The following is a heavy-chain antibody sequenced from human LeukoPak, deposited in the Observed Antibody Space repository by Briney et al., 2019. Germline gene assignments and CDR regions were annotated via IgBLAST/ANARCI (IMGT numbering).Heavy chain of an antibody. CDR3: ARVPTLRYFDY. Sequence: GRSLRLSCAASGFTFSSYAMHWVRQAPGKGLEWVAVISYDGSNKYYADSVKGRFTISRDNSKNTLYLQMNSLRAEDTAVYYCARVPTLRYFDYWGQGTLVTVSS. D-gene: IGHD2/OR15-2a*01. CDR2: ISYDGSNK. J-gene: IGHJ4*02. CDR1: GFTFSSYA. V-gene: IGHV3-30-3*01.